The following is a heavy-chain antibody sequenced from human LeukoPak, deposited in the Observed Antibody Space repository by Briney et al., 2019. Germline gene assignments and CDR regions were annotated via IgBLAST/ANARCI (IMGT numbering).Heavy chain of an antibody. D-gene: IGHD6-13*01. CDR1: GYTFTSYG. V-gene: IGHV1-18*01. CDR2: ISAYDGNT. J-gene: IGHJ4*02. Sequence: ASVKVSCKASGYTFTSYGISWVRQAPGQGLEWMGWISAYDGNTNYAQKFQGRVTITADESTSTAYMELSSLRSEDTAVYYCARDSSSWYFNDWGQGTLVTVSS. CDR3: ARDSSSWYFND.